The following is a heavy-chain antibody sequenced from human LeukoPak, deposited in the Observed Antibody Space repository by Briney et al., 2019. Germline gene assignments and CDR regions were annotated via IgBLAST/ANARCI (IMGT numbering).Heavy chain of an antibody. D-gene: IGHD3-22*01. CDR2: ISYDGSNK. J-gene: IGHJ4*02. V-gene: IGHV3-30*03. CDR1: GFTFSTYG. Sequence: PGSSLRLSCAASGFTFSTYGMHWVRQAPGKGLEWVAVISYDGSNKSYADSVKGRFSISRDNSKNTLSLQMNSLRAEDTAVYYCARDADTAMVTTYYDSSGWFGYWGRGTLVTVSS. CDR3: ARDADTAMVTTYYDSSGWFGY.